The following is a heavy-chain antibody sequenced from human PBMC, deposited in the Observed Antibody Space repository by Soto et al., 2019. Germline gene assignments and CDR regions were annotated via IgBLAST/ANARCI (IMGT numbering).Heavy chain of an antibody. Sequence: EVQLVESGGGLVQPGGSLKLSCAASGFTFSGSAMHWVRQASGKGLEWVGRIRSKANSYATEYAASVKGRLTIKRDDSKIKAYLHRNSAKAADAAVCYGTGPASGGGGGVIWGLGTMVTVSS. J-gene: IGHJ3*02. D-gene: IGHD2-21*01. CDR3: TGPASGGGGGVI. CDR1: GFTFSGSA. V-gene: IGHV3-73*02. CDR2: IRSKANSYAT.